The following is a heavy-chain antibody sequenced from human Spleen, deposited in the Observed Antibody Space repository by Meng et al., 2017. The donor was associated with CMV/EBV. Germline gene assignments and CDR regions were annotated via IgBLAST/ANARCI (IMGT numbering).Heavy chain of an antibody. CDR1: GGSFSGYY. CDR3: ARGRKYYYGSGSYYRGHYYYGMDV. Sequence: SETLSLTCAVYGGSFSGYYWSWIRQPPGKGLEWIGEINHSGSTNYNPSLKSRVTISVDTSKNQFSLKLSSVTAADTAVYYCARGRKYYYGSGSYYRGHYYYGMDVWGQGTTVTVSS. D-gene: IGHD3-10*01. CDR2: INHSGST. V-gene: IGHV4-34*01. J-gene: IGHJ6*02.